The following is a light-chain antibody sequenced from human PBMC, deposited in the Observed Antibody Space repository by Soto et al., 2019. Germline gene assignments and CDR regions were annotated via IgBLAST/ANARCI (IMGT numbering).Light chain of an antibody. J-gene: IGKJ1*01. CDR2: GAS. CDR1: QSVSSNY. CDR3: QQYGSSPRT. Sequence: IVLTQSPGTLSLSPGERATLSCSASQSVSSNYLAWYQQKPGQAPRLLIYGASSGATGIPDRFSGSGSGTDFTLTISRLEPEDFAVYYCQQYGSSPRTFGQGTKV. V-gene: IGKV3-20*01.